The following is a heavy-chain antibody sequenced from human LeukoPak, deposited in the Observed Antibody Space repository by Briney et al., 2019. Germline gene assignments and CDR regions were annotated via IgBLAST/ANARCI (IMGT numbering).Heavy chain of an antibody. CDR3: ASEGYCSGGSCYSAY. Sequence: SETLSLTCAVYGGSFSGYYWSWIRQPPGKGLEWIGEINHSGSTNYNPSFKSRVTISVDTSKNQFSLKLSSVTAADTAVYYCASEGYCSGGSCYSAYWGQGTLVTVSS. D-gene: IGHD2-15*01. CDR1: GGSFSGYY. V-gene: IGHV4-34*01. J-gene: IGHJ4*02. CDR2: INHSGST.